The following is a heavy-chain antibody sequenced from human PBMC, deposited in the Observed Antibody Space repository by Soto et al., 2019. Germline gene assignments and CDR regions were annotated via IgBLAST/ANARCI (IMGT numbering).Heavy chain of an antibody. CDR1: GFTFSSYG. D-gene: IGHD3-16*01. J-gene: IGHJ4*02. CDR2: IWYDGSNK. CDR3: ARDHGGTVDY. V-gene: IGHV3-33*01. Sequence: QVQLVESGGGVVQPGRSLRLSCAASGFTFSSYGMHWVRQAPGKGLEWVAVIWYDGSNKYYADSVKGRFTISRDNSKNPLYLQMNSLRAEDTAVYYCARDHGGTVDYWGQGTLVTVSS.